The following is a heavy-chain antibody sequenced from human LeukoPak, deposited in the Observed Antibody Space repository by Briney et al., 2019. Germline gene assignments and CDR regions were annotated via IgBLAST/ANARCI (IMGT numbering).Heavy chain of an antibody. D-gene: IGHD4-17*01. Sequence: SETLSLTCAVSGGSISSGGYSWSWIRQPPGKGLEWIGYIYHSGSTYYNPSLESRVTISVDRSKNQFSLKLSSVTAADTAVYYCARVGDYPVYNWFDPWGQGTLVTVSS. CDR2: IYHSGST. V-gene: IGHV4-30-2*01. J-gene: IGHJ5*02. CDR1: GGSISSGGYS. CDR3: ARVGDYPVYNWFDP.